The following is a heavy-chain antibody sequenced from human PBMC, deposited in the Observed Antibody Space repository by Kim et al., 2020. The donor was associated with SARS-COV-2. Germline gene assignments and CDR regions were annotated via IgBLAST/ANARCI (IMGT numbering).Heavy chain of an antibody. J-gene: IGHJ6*02. CDR1: GFRFDSYD. D-gene: IGHD3-3*01. CDR3: AEDFSAGMDG. Sequence: GGSLRLSCKVSGFRFDSYDLNWVRQAPGKGLEWVSTASRSGDGTHYADSVKGRFTTFRDNATDTLFLEMPSLRVAATAVYFCAEDFSAGMDGWGPGTTVT. V-gene: IGHV3-23*01. CDR2: ASRSGDGT.